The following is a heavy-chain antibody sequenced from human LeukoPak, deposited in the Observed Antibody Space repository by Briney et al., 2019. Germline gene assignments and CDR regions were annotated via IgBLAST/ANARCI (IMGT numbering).Heavy chain of an antibody. CDR3: ARGHLGLDY. Sequence: SETLSLTCTVSGYSISSGYFWGWIRQPPGKGLEWIGVYHVGTTDYNPSLKSRVTISVDRSKNQMSLKLSSVTAADTAVYYCARGHLGLDYWGQGTLVTVSS. CDR1: GYSISSGYF. J-gene: IGHJ4*02. D-gene: IGHD3-3*02. V-gene: IGHV4-38-2*02. CDR2: VYHVGTT.